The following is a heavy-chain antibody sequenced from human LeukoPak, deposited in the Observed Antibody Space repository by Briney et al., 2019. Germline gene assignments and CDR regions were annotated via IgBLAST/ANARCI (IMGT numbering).Heavy chain of an antibody. CDR2: IYWDDDK. D-gene: IGHD3-10*01. V-gene: IGHV2-5*02. CDR3: AHTYLLLWFGELLSHFDY. CDR1: GFSLSTSGVG. J-gene: IGHJ4*02. Sequence: SGPTLVNPTQTLTLTCTFSGFSLSTSGVGVGWIRQPPGKALEWLALIYWDDDKRYSPSLKSRLTITKDTSKNQVVLTMTNMDPVDTATYYCAHTYLLLWFGELLSHFDYWGQGTLVTVSS.